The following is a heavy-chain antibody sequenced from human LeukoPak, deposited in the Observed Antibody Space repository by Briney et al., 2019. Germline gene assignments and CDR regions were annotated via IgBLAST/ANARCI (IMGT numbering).Heavy chain of an antibody. CDR1: GYRFTGYY. CDR3: ARVRAHGEGYYMDV. Sequence: ASVKVSCKASGYRFTGYYMHWLRQAPGQGLEWMGWINPNSGGTNYAQKFQGRVTMTRDTSISTAYMELSRLRSDDTAVYYCARVRAHGEGYYMDVWGKGTTVTVSS. V-gene: IGHV1-2*02. J-gene: IGHJ6*03. D-gene: IGHD3-10*01. CDR2: INPNSGGT.